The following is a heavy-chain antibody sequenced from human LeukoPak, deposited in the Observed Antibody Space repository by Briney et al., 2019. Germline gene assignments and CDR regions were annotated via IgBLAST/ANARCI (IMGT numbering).Heavy chain of an antibody. CDR3: ARDSAYYDSSGYYPFDI. CDR2: IYTSGST. Sequence: SETLSLTCTVSGGSISSGSYYWSWIRQPAGKGLEWIGRIYTSGSTNYNPSLKSRVTISVDTSKNQFSLKLSSVTAADTAVYYCARDSAYYDSSGYYPFDIWGQGTMVTVSS. V-gene: IGHV4-61*02. D-gene: IGHD3-22*01. J-gene: IGHJ3*02. CDR1: GGSISSGSYY.